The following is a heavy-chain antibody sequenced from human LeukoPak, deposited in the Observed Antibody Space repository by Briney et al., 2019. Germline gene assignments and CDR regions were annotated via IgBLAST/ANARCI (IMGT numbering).Heavy chain of an antibody. CDR1: GFTFSSFT. CDR3: ARDYQDWVY. Sequence: GGSLRLSCAASGFTFSSFTMNWVRQAPGKGLEWVSSISSSGTYIYYADSVMGRFTISRDNAKNSLYLQMNSLRAEDTAVYYSARDYQDWVYWGQGTLVTVSS. V-gene: IGHV3-21*01. J-gene: IGHJ4*02. D-gene: IGHD3/OR15-3a*01. CDR2: ISSSGTYI.